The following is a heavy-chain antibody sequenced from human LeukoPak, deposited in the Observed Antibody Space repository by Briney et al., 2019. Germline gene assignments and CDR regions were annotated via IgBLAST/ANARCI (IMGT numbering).Heavy chain of an antibody. CDR2: ISGSGDST. V-gene: IGHV3-23*01. CDR3: AKVGIVGATKTYFDY. D-gene: IGHD1-26*01. CDR1: GFTFSSYA. J-gene: IGHJ4*02. Sequence: GGSLRLSCAASGFTFSSYAMSWVRQAPGKGLKWISAISGSGDSTYYADSVKGRFTISRDNSKNTLYLQMNSLRAEDTAIYYCAKVGIVGATKTYFDYWGQGTLVTVSS.